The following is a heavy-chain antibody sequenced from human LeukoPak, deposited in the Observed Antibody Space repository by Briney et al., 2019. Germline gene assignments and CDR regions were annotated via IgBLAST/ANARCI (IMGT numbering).Heavy chain of an antibody. J-gene: IGHJ6*03. Sequence: ASVKVSCKTSGYTFTNNGITWVRQAPGQGLEWMGWISGNDGNTNYAQNFRGRVVMTTDTSTSRAYIELRSLRYDDTAVYYCARVPRHNYFYHVDVWGKGTTVTVSS. CDR3: ARVPRHNYFYHVDV. CDR1: GYTFTNNG. V-gene: IGHV1-18*01. CDR2: ISGNDGNT.